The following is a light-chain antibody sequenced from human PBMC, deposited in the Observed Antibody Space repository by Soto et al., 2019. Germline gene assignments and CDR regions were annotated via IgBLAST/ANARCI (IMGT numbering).Light chain of an antibody. J-gene: IGLJ2*01. Sequence: QSALTQPRSVSGSPGQSVTISCTGTSSDVGSYNYVSWYQQLPGKAPKLMIHDVTERPSGVPDRFSGSKSGNTASLTISGLHAEDEADYYCCSYAGSNTFMVFGGGTKLTVL. CDR3: CSYAGSNTFMV. V-gene: IGLV2-11*01. CDR1: SSDVGSYNY. CDR2: DVT.